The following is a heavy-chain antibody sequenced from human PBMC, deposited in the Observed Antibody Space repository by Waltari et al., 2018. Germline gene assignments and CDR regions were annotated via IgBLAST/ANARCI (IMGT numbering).Heavy chain of an antibody. Sequence: QLQLQESGPGLVEPSETLSPPCTASGASISNNNYYWGWIRQPRGTGLQWIGSIHYIGDTYYSSSLKSRVIISVDTSNNQFSLRLTSVTAADTAIYFCARNQRGWFDAFDIWGQGTAVTVSS. CDR1: GASISNNNYY. J-gene: IGHJ3*02. D-gene: IGHD6-19*01. CDR2: IHYIGDT. CDR3: ARNQRGWFDAFDI. V-gene: IGHV4-39*07.